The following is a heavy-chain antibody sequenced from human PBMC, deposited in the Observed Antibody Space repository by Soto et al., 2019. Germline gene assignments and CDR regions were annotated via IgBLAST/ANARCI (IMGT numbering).Heavy chain of an antibody. CDR3: AISSDSPGGP. Sequence: SETLSLTCTVSDGSISSYYWSWIRQPPGKGLEWIGYIYYSGSTDYNPSLKSRFTISRDNAKNSLYLQMNSLRVDDTAVYYCAISSDSPGGPWGQGTLVTVSS. V-gene: IGHV4-59*08. J-gene: IGHJ5*02. D-gene: IGHD2-15*01. CDR2: IYYSGST. CDR1: DGSISSYY.